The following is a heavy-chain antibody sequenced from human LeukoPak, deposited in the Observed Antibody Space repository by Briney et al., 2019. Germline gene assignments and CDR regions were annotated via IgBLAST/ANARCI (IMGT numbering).Heavy chain of an antibody. CDR3: AREADSYYYGSGSYSY. CDR2: ISAYNGNT. V-gene: IGHV1-18*01. Sequence: ASVKVSCKASGYTFTSYGISWLRQAPGQGLEWMGRISAYNGNTNYAQKLQGRVTMTTDTSTSTAYMELRSLRSDDTAVYYCAREADSYYYGSGSYSYWGQGTLVTVSS. J-gene: IGHJ4*02. CDR1: GYTFTSYG. D-gene: IGHD3-10*01.